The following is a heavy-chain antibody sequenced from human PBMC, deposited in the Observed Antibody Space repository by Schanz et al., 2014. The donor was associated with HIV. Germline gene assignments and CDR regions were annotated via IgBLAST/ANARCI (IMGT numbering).Heavy chain of an antibody. CDR3: AKRSGRSFGYFDS. J-gene: IGHJ4*02. V-gene: IGHV3-23*04. Sequence: VQLVESGGRVVQPGRSLRLSCVASGFVFRDFAMAWVRQAPGKGLEWVSAVTNSGSYVNYADSVKGRFTMSRDNSKNTLSLQMDSLRVDDTAIYYCAKRSGRSFGYFDSWGQGLLVTVSS. D-gene: IGHD2-15*01. CDR2: VTNSGSYV. CDR1: GFVFRDFA.